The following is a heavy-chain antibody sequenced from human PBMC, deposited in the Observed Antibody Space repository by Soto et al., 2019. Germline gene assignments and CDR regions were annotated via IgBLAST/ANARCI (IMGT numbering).Heavy chain of an antibody. CDR2: IYYTGYT. V-gene: IGHV4-39*01. Sequence: SDTLSLTCTVSGFPISSISYYWGVIRQAPGKGLEWLATIYYTGYTYHNPSLKSHVTISVDTSKNQFSLKLTSVTAADTALYYCARSAIATHWFFDLWGRGTLVTVSS. CDR3: ARSAIATHWFFDL. CDR1: GFPISSISYY. D-gene: IGHD5-18*01. J-gene: IGHJ2*01.